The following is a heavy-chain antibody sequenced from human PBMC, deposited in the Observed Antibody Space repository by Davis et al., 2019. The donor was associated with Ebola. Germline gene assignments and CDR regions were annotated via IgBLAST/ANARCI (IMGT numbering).Heavy chain of an antibody. CDR2: ISSHSDYI. J-gene: IGHJ4*02. V-gene: IGHV3-21*01. CDR3: ARDRLYCASGDGQVVRCLLSDY. CDR1: GFTFSTHS. Sequence: GGPLRLFCPASGFTFSTHSMSWVRQAPGKGLEWVPSISSHSDYINYADSAKGRFTISRDNAKNSLYLQMNSLRAEDTAVYYCARDRLYCASGDGQVVRCLLSDYWGQGTLVTVSS. D-gene: IGHD6-6*01.